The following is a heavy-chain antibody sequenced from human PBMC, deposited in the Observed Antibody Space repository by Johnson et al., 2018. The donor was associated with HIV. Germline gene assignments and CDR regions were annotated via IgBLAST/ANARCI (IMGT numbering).Heavy chain of an antibody. V-gene: IGHV3-30*04. CDR1: GFTFSSYA. CDR2: ISYDGGNK. D-gene: IGHD2/OR15-2a*01. CDR3: AKDCRNSASCLAFDI. J-gene: IGHJ3*02. Sequence: QVQLVESGGGVVHPGRSLRLSCAASGFTFSSYAMHWVRQAPGKGLEWVAVISYDGGNKYYADSVKGRFSISRDNSNNTVYLQMNSLRGEDTAVYYCAKDCRNSASCLAFDIWGQGTVVTVSS.